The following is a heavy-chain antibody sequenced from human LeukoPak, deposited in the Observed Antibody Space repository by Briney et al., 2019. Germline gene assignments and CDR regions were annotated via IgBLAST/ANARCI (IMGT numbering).Heavy chain of an antibody. CDR1: GYTFTSYG. J-gene: IGHJ6*02. V-gene: IGHV1-18*01. CDR3: ARASRETYYDILTGPRFDYYYGMDV. CDR2: ISAYNGNT. D-gene: IGHD3-9*01. Sequence: GASVKVSCKASGYTFTSYGISWVRQAPGQGLEWMGWISAYNGNTNYAQKLQGRVTMTTDTSTSTAYMELRSLRSDDPAVYYCARASRETYYDILTGPRFDYYYGMDVWGQGTTVTVSS.